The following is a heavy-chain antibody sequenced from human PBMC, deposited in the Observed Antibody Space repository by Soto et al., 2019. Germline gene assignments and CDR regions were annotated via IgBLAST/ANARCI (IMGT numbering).Heavy chain of an antibody. Sequence: PSETLSLTCTVSGGSISSYYWSWIRQPPGKGLEWIGYIYYSGSTNYNPSLKSRVTISVDTSKNQFALKLSSVAAADTAVYYCARGGYDILTGYYFYDMQVWGQGTTVTVSS. D-gene: IGHD3-9*01. V-gene: IGHV4-59*01. J-gene: IGHJ6*02. CDR1: GGSISSYY. CDR3: ARGGYDILTGYYFYDMQV. CDR2: IYYSGST.